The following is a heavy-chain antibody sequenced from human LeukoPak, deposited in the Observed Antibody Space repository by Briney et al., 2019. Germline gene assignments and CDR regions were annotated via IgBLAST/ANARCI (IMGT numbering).Heavy chain of an antibody. CDR2: FDPEDGET. CDR3: ATEPYCSGGSCYYRGAFDI. J-gene: IGHJ3*02. D-gene: IGHD2-15*01. Sequence: ASVKVSCKVSGYTLTELSMHWVRQAPGKGLEWMGGFDPEDGETIYAQKFQGRVTMTEDTSTDTAYMELGSLRSEDTAVYYCATEPYCSGGSCYYRGAFDIWGQGTMVTVSS. V-gene: IGHV1-24*01. CDR1: GYTLTELS.